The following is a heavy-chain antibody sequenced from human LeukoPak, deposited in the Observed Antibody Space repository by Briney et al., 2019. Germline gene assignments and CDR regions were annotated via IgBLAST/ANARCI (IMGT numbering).Heavy chain of an antibody. CDR1: GGSMSTYY. CDR2: IYDSLST. J-gene: IGHJ4*02. Sequence: TSETLSLTCTVSGGSMSTYYWSWIRQPPGKGLEWIGYIYDSLSTDYNPSLKSRVTISVDMSKNQFSLKLTSVIAADTAVYYCARRSWYVDYWGQGTLVTVSS. CDR3: ARRSWYVDY. D-gene: IGHD6-13*01. V-gene: IGHV4-59*01.